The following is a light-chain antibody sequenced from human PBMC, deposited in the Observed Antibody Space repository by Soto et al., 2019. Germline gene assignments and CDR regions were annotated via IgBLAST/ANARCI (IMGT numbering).Light chain of an antibody. J-gene: IGKJ3*01. CDR2: GAS. V-gene: IGKV1-27*01. Sequence: DIQMTQSPSSLSGFVGDTVTITCRASQGISNFLAWYQQRPGKAPKLLIYGASTLQSGAPFRISGGGSGTDFTLTISSLPAEDCATYYCQQYNRAPFTFGPGTTVDIK. CDR3: QQYNRAPFT. CDR1: QGISNF.